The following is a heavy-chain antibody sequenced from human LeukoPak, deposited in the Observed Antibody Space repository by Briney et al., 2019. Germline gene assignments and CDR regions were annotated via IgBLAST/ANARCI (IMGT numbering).Heavy chain of an antibody. V-gene: IGHV4-59*01. CDR3: ARDYYDSSGFSYFDS. D-gene: IGHD3-22*01. CDR2: IFYSGST. J-gene: IGHJ4*02. Sequence: SETLSLTCTVSSGSINNYYWNWIRQPPGKGLEWIGYIFYSGSTNYNPSLNSRVTISVDTSKNQFSLKLSSVTAADAAVYYCARDYYDSSGFSYFDSWGRGTLVTVSS. CDR1: SGSINNYY.